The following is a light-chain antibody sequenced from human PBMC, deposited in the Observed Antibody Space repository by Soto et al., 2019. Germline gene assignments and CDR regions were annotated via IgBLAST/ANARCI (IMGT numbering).Light chain of an antibody. CDR3: QHYNSYSEA. CDR1: QGISNG. CDR2: DAS. Sequence: DIQMTQSPSTLSASVGDRVTITCRASQGISNGLAWYQQKPGKAPKVLIYDASSLESGVPSRFSGSGSGTEFTLTISSLQPDDFATYYCQHYNSYSEAFGQGTKVDIK. V-gene: IGKV1-5*01. J-gene: IGKJ1*01.